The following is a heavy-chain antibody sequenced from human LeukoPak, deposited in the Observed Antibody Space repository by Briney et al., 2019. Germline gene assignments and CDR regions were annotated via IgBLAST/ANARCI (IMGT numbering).Heavy chain of an antibody. CDR2: TYYRSKWYN. J-gene: IGHJ6*03. Sequence: SQTLSLTCAISGDSVSSNSAAWNWIRQSPSRGLEWLGRTYYRSKWYNDYAVSVKSRITINPDTSKNQFSLQLNSVTPEDTAVYYCARSIVVVTAMYYYYYYMDVWGKGTTVTISS. CDR1: GDSVSSNSAA. D-gene: IGHD2-21*02. V-gene: IGHV6-1*01. CDR3: ARSIVVVTAMYYYYYYMDV.